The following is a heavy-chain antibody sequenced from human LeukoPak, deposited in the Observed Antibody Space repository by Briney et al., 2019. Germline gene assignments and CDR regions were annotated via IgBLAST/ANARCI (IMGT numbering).Heavy chain of an antibody. J-gene: IGHJ6*03. V-gene: IGHV1-69*05. CDR2: IIPILGTA. CDR3: AAYVWGSYRYYYYYYMDV. D-gene: IGHD3-16*02. CDR1: GGTFSSYA. Sequence: GASVKVSCKASGGTFSSYAISWVRQAPGQGLEWMGGIIPILGTANYAQKFQGRVTITTDGSTSTAYMELSSLRSEDTAVYYCAAYVWGSYRYYYYYYMDVWGKGTTVTVSS.